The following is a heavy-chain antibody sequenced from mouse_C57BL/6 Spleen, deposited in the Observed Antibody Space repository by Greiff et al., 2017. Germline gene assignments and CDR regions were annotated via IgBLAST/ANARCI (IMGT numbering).Heavy chain of an antibody. Sequence: EAGGGLVQPKGSLKLPCAASGFSFNTYAMNWVRQAPGKGLEWVARIRSKSNNYATYYADSVKDRFTISRDDSESMLYLQMNNLKTEDTAMYYCVRHRYAMDYWGQGTSVTVSS. CDR3: VRHRYAMDY. J-gene: IGHJ4*01. CDR1: GFSFNTYA. CDR2: IRSKSNNYAT. V-gene: IGHV10-1*01.